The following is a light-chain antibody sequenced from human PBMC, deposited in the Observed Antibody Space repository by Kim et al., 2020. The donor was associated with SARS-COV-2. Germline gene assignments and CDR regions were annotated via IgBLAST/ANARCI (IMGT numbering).Light chain of an antibody. V-gene: IGLV3-1*01. CDR3: QAWDSNTVV. J-gene: IGLJ2*01. CDR2: QDS. Sequence: SYELTQPTSVSVSPGQTASITCSGDKLGDKYACWYQQKSGQSPVLVIYQDSKRPSGIPERISGSNSGNTATLTISGTQAMDEADYYCQAWDSNTVVFGGGTQLTVL. CDR1: KLGDKY.